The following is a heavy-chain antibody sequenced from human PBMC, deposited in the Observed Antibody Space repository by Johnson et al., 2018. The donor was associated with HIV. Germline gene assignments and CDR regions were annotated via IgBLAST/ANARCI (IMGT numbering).Heavy chain of an antibody. CDR2: ISYDGSNK. D-gene: IGHD1-26*01. CDR3: AKDLSGSYAAFDI. Sequence: QVQLVESGGGVVQPGRSLRLSCAASGFTFSSYGMRWVRQAPGKGLEWVAIISYDGSNKYYADSVKGRFTISRDNSKNTLYLQMNSLRAEDTAVYYCAKDLSGSYAAFDIWGQGTMVTVSS. J-gene: IGHJ3*02. V-gene: IGHV3-30*19. CDR1: GFTFSSYG.